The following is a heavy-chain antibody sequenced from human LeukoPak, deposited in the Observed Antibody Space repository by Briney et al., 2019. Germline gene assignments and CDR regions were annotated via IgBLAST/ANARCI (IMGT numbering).Heavy chain of an antibody. CDR3: AKGWRTKDS. D-gene: IGHD3-3*01. J-gene: IGHJ5*02. V-gene: IGHV3-23*01. CDR2: ISDSGDRT. CDR1: GFTFSRYA. Sequence: GGSLRLSCVASGFTFSRYAMSWVCQAPGKGLEWVSVISDSGDRTYYADSVKGRFTISRDNSKNTLYLQMDSLRAEDTAVYYCAKGWRTKDSWGQGTLVTVSS.